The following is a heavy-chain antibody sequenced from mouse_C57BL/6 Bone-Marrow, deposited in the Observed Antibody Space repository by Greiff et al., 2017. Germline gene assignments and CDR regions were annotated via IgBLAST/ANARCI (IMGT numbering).Heavy chain of an antibody. Sequence: VQLQQSGAELVKPGASVKLSCKASGYTFTSYWMHWVKQRPGQGLEWIGMIHPNSGSTNYNEKFKSKATLTVDKSSSTAYMQLSSLTSEDSAVYYCARQEAQVSWFAYWGQGTLVTVSA. J-gene: IGHJ3*01. D-gene: IGHD3-2*02. CDR2: IHPNSGST. CDR3: ARQEAQVSWFAY. CDR1: GYTFTSYW. V-gene: IGHV1-64*01.